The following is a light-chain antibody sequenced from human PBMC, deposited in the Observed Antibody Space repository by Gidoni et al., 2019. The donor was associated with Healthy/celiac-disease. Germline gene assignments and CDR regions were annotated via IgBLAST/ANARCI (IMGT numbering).Light chain of an antibody. V-gene: IGKV2-28*01. CDR3: MQALQTPWT. J-gene: IGKJ1*01. Sequence: DVVMTQSPLSLPVTPGEPASISCRSSQSLLYSNGNNYLDWFLQKPGQSPQLLIYLGSNRASGVPDRFSGSGSGTDFTLKISRVEAEDVGVYYCMQALQTPWTFGQGTKVEIK. CDR2: LGS. CDR1: QSLLYSNGNNY.